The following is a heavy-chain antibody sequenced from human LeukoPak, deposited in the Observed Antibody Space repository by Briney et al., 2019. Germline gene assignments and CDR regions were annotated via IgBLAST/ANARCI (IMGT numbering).Heavy chain of an antibody. J-gene: IGHJ5*02. CDR2: IYYSGST. D-gene: IGHD3-10*01. V-gene: IGHV4-31*03. CDR3: ARGRSSGNWFDP. CDR1: GGSISGGGYY. Sequence: SETLSLTCTISGGSISGGGYYWSWIRQHPGKGLEWIGYIYYSGSTYYNPSLKSRVTISVDTSKNHFALKLSSVTAAETAVYYCARGRSSGNWFDPWGQGTLVTVSS.